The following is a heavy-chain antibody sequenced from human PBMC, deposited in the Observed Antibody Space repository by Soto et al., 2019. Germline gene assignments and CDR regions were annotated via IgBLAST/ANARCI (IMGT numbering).Heavy chain of an antibody. V-gene: IGHV5-10-1*01. Sequence: GESLKISCKGSGYSFTSYWISWVRQMPGKXLEWMGRIDPSDSYTNYSPSFQGHVTISADKSISTAYLQWSSLKASDTAMYYCARLMTTVTGYYYYGMDVWGQGTTVTVSS. CDR1: GYSFTSYW. CDR3: ARLMTTVTGYYYYGMDV. D-gene: IGHD4-17*01. CDR2: IDPSDSYT. J-gene: IGHJ6*02.